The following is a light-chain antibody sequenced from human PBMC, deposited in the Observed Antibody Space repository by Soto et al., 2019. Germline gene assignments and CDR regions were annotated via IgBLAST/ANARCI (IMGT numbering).Light chain of an antibody. V-gene: IGLV2-11*01. CDR1: SSDVGGYNY. J-gene: IGLJ2*01. Sequence: QSVLTQPRSVSGSPGQSVTISCTGTSSDVGGYNYVSWYQQHPGKAPKLMICDVSKRPSGVPDRFSGSKSGNTVSLTISTLQAEDEADYYCCSYAGSYTVVFGGGTKLTVL. CDR3: CSYAGSYTVV. CDR2: DVS.